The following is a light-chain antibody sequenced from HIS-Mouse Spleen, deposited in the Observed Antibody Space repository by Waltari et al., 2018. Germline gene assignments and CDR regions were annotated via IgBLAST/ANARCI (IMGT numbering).Light chain of an antibody. CDR3: QKYGSSPWT. V-gene: IGKV3-20*01. CDR1: QSVSSSY. CDR2: GAS. J-gene: IGKJ1*01. Sequence: EIVLTQSPGTLSLSPGERATLSCRARQSVSSSYLAWYQQKPGQAPRLLIYGASSRATGIPDTFSGSGSGTDFTLTISRLEPEDFAVYYCQKYGSSPWTFGQGTKVEIK.